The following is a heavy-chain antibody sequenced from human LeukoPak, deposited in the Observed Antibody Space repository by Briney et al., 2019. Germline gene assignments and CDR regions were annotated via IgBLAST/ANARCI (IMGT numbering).Heavy chain of an antibody. CDR3: ARETYYYDSSGYYLDYFDY. D-gene: IGHD3-22*01. Sequence: SETLSLTCTLSGGSISSYYWSWIRQPPGKGLEWIGYIYYSGSTNYNPSLKSRVTISVDTSKNQFSLKLSSVTAADTAVYYCARETYYYDSSGYYLDYFDYLGQGTLVTVSS. CDR2: IYYSGST. J-gene: IGHJ4*02. V-gene: IGHV4-59*01. CDR1: GGSISSYY.